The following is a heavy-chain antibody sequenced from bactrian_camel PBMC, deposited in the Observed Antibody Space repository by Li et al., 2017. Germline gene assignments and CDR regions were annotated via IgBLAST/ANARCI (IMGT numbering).Heavy chain of an antibody. V-gene: IGHV3S1*01. CDR3: TKHRVGGRTVDTDDFDFGY. CDR1: GSTYSRYC. D-gene: IGHD2*01. J-gene: IGHJ6*01. CDR2: RASDGST. Sequence: HVQLVESGGGSVQAGGSLRLSCAASGSTYSRYCICWFRQAPGNEREGVAARASDGSTSYADSVKGRFTISKDNAKNTLYLQLNSLKTEDTAMYYCTKHRVGGRTVDTDDFDFGYWGQGTQVTVS.